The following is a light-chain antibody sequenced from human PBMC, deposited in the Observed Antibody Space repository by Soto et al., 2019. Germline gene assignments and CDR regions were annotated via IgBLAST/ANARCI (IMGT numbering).Light chain of an antibody. V-gene: IGLV2-23*02. J-gene: IGLJ2*01. CDR2: GVS. Sequence: QSALTQPASVSGSPGQSITISCTGTSSDVGSYNLVSWYQQHPGKAPELMIYGVSKRPSGVSNRFSGSKSGNTASLTISGLQAEDEADYYCCSYAGSRTVVFGGGTKLTVL. CDR1: SSDVGSYNL. CDR3: CSYAGSRTVV.